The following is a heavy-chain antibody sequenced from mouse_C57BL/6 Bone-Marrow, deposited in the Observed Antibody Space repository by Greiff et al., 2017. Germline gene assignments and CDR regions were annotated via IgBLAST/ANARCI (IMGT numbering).Heavy chain of an antibody. D-gene: IGHD1-1*01. J-gene: IGHJ1*03. CDR3: AREEGYYGSSYVFWYFDV. Sequence: LVESGPELVKPGASVKISCKASGYTFTDYYINWVKQRPGQGLEWIGWIYPGSGNTKYNEKFKGKATLTVDTSSSTAYMQLSSLTSEDSAVYFCAREEGYYGSSYVFWYFDVWGTGTTGNVAS. V-gene: IGHV1-84*01. CDR1: GYTFTDYY. CDR2: IYPGSGNT.